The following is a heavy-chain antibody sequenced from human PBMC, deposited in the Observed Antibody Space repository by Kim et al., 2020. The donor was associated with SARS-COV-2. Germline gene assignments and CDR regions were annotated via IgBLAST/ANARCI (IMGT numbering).Heavy chain of an antibody. Sequence: TYYNPSLKSRVTISVDTSKSQYSRKLSSVTAADTAVYYCASPMGMGTLGYWGQGTLVTVSS. CDR3: ASPMGMGTLGY. D-gene: IGHD3-10*01. V-gene: IGHV4-39*01. CDR2: T. J-gene: IGHJ4*02.